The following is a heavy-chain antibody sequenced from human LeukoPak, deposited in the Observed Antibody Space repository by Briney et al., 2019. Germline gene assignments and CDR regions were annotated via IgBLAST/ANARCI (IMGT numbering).Heavy chain of an antibody. CDR3: ARRNSYGHSYFDY. Sequence: GGSLRLSCAASGFTFSSYAMSWVRQAPGKGLEWVSAISGSGGSTYYADSVKGRFTISRDNSKNTLYLQMNSLRAEDTAVYYCARRNSYGHSYFDYWGQGTLVTVSS. V-gene: IGHV3-23*01. CDR1: GFTFSSYA. CDR2: ISGSGGST. J-gene: IGHJ4*02. D-gene: IGHD5-18*01.